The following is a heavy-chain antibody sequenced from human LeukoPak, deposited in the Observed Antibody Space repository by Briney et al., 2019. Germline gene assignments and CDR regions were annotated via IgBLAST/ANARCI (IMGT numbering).Heavy chain of an antibody. D-gene: IGHD4-17*01. CDR1: GFTFSSYA. CDR3: ARETYGDYPDY. CDR2: IKQDGSEK. Sequence: PGGSLRLSCAASGFTFSSYAMSWVRQAPGKGLEWVANIKQDGSEKYYVDSVKGRFTISRDNAKNSLYLQMNSLRAEDTAVYYCARETYGDYPDYWGQGTLVTVSS. J-gene: IGHJ4*02. V-gene: IGHV3-7*01.